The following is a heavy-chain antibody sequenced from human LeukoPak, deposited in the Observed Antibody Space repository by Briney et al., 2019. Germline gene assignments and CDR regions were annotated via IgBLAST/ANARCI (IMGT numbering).Heavy chain of an antibody. CDR3: ARNIWFGESADAFDI. CDR2: INPNSGGT. V-gene: IGHV1-2*02. J-gene: IGHJ3*02. Sequence: ASVKVSCKASGYTFTSYAMNWVRQAPGQGLEWMGWINPNSGGTNYAQKFQGRVTMTRDTSIRTAYMELSRLTSDDTAVYYCARNIWFGESADAFDIWGQGTMVTVSS. D-gene: IGHD3-10*01. CDR1: GYTFTSYA.